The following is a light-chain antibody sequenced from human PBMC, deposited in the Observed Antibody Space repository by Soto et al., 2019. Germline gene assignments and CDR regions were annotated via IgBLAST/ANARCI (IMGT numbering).Light chain of an antibody. V-gene: IGKV1-33*01. CDR3: QQYETLPYT. CDR2: DAS. J-gene: IGKJ2*01. CDR1: QGISNY. Sequence: DIPMTQSPSSLSASVGDRVTITCRASQGISNYLAWYQQKPGEAPKVLIYDASTLETGVPSRFSGSGSGTYFTFTISSLQPEDIATYHCQQYETLPYTFGQGTKLEIK.